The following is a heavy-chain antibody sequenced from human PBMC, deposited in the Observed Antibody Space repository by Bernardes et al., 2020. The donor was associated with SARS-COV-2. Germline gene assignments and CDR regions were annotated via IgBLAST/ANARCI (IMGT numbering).Heavy chain of an antibody. J-gene: IGHJ5*02. CDR2: ISWNSGSI. CDR3: ARDKYYDILTDNWFDP. D-gene: IGHD3-9*01. Sequence: GGSLRLSCAASGFTFDDYAMHWVRQAPGKGLEWVSGISWNSGSIGYADSVKGRFTISRDNAKNSLYLQMNSLRAEDTAVYYCARDKYYDILTDNWFDPWGQGTLVTVSS. V-gene: IGHV3-9*01. CDR1: GFTFDDYA.